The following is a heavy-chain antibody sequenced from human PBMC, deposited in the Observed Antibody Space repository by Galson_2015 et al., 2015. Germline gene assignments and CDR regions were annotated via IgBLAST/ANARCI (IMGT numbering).Heavy chain of an antibody. CDR2: ISSSSSTI. CDR3: ARVGRPDYGDRRGAFDI. V-gene: IGHV3-48*01. Sequence: SLRLSCAASGFTFSSYSMNWVRQAPGKGLEWVSYISSSSSTIYYADSVKGRFTISRDNAKNSLYLQMNSLRAEDTAVYYCARVGRPDYGDRRGAFDIWGQGTMVTVSS. CDR1: GFTFSSYS. J-gene: IGHJ3*02. D-gene: IGHD4-17*01.